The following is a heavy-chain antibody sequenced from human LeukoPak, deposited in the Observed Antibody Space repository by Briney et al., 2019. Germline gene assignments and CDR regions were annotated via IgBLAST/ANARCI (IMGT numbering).Heavy chain of an antibody. D-gene: IGHD4-17*01. V-gene: IGHV3-21*01. CDR2: ISSSSSYI. CDR3: ARAPTTGGRLDY. Sequence: GGSLRLSCAASGFTFSSYSMNWVRQAPGEGLEWVSSISSSSSYIYYADSVKGRFTISRDNAKNSLYLQMNSLRAEDTAVYYCARAPTTGGRLDYWGQGTLVTVSS. CDR1: GFTFSSYS. J-gene: IGHJ4*02.